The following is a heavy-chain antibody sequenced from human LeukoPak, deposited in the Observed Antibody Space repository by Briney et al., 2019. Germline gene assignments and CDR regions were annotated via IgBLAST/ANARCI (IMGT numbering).Heavy chain of an antibody. CDR1: GASISSRNYY. J-gene: IGHJ4*02. Sequence: SETLSLTCTVSGASISSRNYYWGWIRQPPGKGREWIGSIFHSGSTYYSPSLKSRVTITVDTSTNRVSLKLNPVTAADTAVYYCAKTYSGSYSPFDSWGQGALVTVSS. V-gene: IGHV4-39*01. CDR3: AKTYSGSYSPFDS. CDR2: IFHSGST. D-gene: IGHD1-26*01.